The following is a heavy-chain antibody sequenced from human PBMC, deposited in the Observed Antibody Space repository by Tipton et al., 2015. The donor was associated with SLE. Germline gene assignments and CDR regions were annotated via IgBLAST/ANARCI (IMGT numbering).Heavy chain of an antibody. Sequence: SLRLSCVASGFTFSTYGMHWVRQAPGKGLEWVAFIRYDASTKFYADSVKGRFTISRDNSKNALYLQMSSLRPEDTAIYYCAKVGGYDWDYCFYHWGPGTLVPVSS. D-gene: IGHD5-12*01. CDR3: AKVGGYDWDYCFYH. CDR2: IRYDASTK. J-gene: IGHJ4*02. V-gene: IGHV3-30*02. CDR1: GFTFSTYG.